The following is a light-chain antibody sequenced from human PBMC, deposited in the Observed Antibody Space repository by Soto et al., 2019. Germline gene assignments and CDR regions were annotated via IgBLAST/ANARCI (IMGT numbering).Light chain of an antibody. J-gene: IGKJ3*01. V-gene: IGKV1-5*01. CDR1: QSISVW. CDR2: DAS. Sequence: DIQMTQSPSTLSASVGDRITITCRASQSISVWLAWYQQRPGKAPKLLIHDASTLESGVPSGFSGSGSGTQFTLNISSLQPDDFATNYCQPYHSSPFTFGHGTKVHIK. CDR3: QPYHSSPFT.